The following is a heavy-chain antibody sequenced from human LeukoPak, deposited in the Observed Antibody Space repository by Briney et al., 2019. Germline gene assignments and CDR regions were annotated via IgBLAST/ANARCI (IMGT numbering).Heavy chain of an antibody. Sequence: AASVKVSCKASGYTFTIYDISWVRQTPGQGLEWMGWISAYNGNTNYAQKVQGRVTLTTDTSTSTVYMELRSLRSDDTAVYYCARDVGGYSYGPLGYWGQGTLVTVSS. CDR1: GYTFTIYD. V-gene: IGHV1-18*01. CDR2: ISAYNGNT. D-gene: IGHD5-18*01. J-gene: IGHJ4*02. CDR3: ARDVGGYSYGPLGY.